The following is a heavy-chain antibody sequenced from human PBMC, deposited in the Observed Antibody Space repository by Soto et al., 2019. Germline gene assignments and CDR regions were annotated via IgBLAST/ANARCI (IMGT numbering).Heavy chain of an antibody. CDR1: GYTFTSYG. V-gene: IGHV1-18*01. Sequence: ASVKVSCKASGYTFTSYGISWVRQAPGQGLEWMGWISAYNGNTNYAQKLQGRVTMTTDTSTSTAYMELRSLRSDDTAVYYCARDSQYYYDSSGNWFDPWGQGTLVTVS. CDR2: ISAYNGNT. D-gene: IGHD3-22*01. J-gene: IGHJ5*02. CDR3: ARDSQYYYDSSGNWFDP.